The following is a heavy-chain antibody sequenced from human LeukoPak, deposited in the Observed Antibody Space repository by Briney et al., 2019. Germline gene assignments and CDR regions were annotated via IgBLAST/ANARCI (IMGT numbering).Heavy chain of an antibody. Sequence: GSLRLSCAASGFTFSSYWMSWVRQAPGKGLEWVSTISGSGVTTHYADSVKGRFTISRDNSKNTLYLQMNSLRAEDTALYYCAKVGGYTTGWSDYWGQGTLVTVSS. CDR1: GFTFSSYW. D-gene: IGHD6-19*01. J-gene: IGHJ4*02. V-gene: IGHV3-23*01. CDR3: AKVGGYTTGWSDY. CDR2: ISGSGVTT.